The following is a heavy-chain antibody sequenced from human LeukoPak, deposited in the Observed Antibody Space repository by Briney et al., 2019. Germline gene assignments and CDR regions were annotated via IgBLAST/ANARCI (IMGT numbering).Heavy chain of an antibody. V-gene: IGHV6-1*01. Sequence: YAVSVKSRITINPDTSKNQFSLQLNSVTPEDTAVYYCARGHDYGGTPFDYWGQGTLVTVSS. CDR3: ARGHDYGGTPFDY. J-gene: IGHJ4*02. D-gene: IGHD4-23*01.